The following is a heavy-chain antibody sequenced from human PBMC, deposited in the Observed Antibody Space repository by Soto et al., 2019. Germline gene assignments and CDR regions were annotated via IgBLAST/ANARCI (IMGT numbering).Heavy chain of an antibody. CDR3: ASFNDRLTPATVLH. Sequence: PSETLSLTCLVSGDSITSGGSYWTWIRQHPGKGLEWIGYIYYNGNTFYNPSLKSRITISVDTSNNQFSLKLMSVTAADTAVYYCASFNDRLTPATVLHWGQGTLVTVSS. J-gene: IGHJ4*02. V-gene: IGHV4-31*03. CDR1: GDSITSGGSY. CDR2: IYYNGNT. D-gene: IGHD4-4*01.